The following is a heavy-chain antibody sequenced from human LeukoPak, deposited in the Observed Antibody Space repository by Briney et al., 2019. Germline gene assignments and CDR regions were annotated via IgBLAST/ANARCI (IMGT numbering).Heavy chain of an antibody. Sequence: PGGSLRLSCAASGFTFSSYGMHWVRQAPGKGLEWVAVIWYDGSNKYYADSVKGRFTISRDNSKNTLYLQMNSLRAEDTAVYYCAKPYSGWTSFDYWGQGTLVTVSS. CDR1: GFTFSSYG. CDR3: AKPYSGWTSFDY. J-gene: IGHJ4*02. D-gene: IGHD6-19*01. V-gene: IGHV3-33*06. CDR2: IWYDGSNK.